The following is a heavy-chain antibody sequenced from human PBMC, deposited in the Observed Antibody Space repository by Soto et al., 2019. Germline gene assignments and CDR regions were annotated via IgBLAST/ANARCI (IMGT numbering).Heavy chain of an antibody. CDR3: AKRSSSSTFDY. J-gene: IGHJ4*02. V-gene: IGHV3-23*01. CDR2: ISGSDDST. Sequence: EVQLLESGGGLVQPGESLRLSCTASGFTFSSYAMSWVRQAPGKGLEWVSGISGSDDSTYYADSVKGRFTISRDNSKNTMYLKMNSLRAEDTAVYYCAKRSSSSTFDYWGQGTLVTVSS. D-gene: IGHD6-6*01. CDR1: GFTFSSYA.